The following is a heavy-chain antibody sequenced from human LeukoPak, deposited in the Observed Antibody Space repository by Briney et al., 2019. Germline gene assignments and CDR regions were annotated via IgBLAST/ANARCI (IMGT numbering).Heavy chain of an antibody. CDR1: GFTFSDYY. Sequence: GGSLRLSCAASGFTFSDYYMSWIRQAPGKGLEWVSYISSSSSYTNYADSVKGRFTIPRDNAKNSLYLQMNSLRAEDTAVYYCASARRGYSSGWYYFDYWGQGTLVTVSS. J-gene: IGHJ4*02. D-gene: IGHD6-19*01. CDR2: ISSSSSYT. V-gene: IGHV3-11*06. CDR3: ASARRGYSSGWYYFDY.